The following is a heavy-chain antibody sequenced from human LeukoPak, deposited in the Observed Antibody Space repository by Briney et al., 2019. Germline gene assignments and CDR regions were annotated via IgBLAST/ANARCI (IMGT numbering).Heavy chain of an antibody. J-gene: IGHJ5*02. CDR1: GYTLTELS. CDR2: FDPEDGET. D-gene: IGHD1-7*01. V-gene: IGHV1-24*01. Sequence: ASVKVSCKVSGYTLTELSMHWVRQAPGKGLEWMGGFDPEDGETIYAQKFQGRVTMTTDTSTSTAYMELRSLRSDDTAVYYCARGYRLTGTTPSNWFDPWGQGTLVTVSS. CDR3: ARGYRLTGTTPSNWFDP.